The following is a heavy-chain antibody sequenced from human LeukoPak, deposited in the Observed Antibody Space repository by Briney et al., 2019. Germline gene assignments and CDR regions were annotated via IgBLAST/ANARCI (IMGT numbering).Heavy chain of an antibody. CDR3: ASHSYGYNH. J-gene: IGHJ5*02. Sequence: PGGSLRLSCAASGIIITSYWMSWVRQTPGKGLEWVANIKQDGSEKNYVDSVKGRFTIFRDNARNSLYLQMNSLGAEDTAVYYCASHSYGYNHWGQGTLVIVSS. V-gene: IGHV3-7*01. CDR1: GIIITSYW. CDR2: IKQDGSEK. D-gene: IGHD3-16*01.